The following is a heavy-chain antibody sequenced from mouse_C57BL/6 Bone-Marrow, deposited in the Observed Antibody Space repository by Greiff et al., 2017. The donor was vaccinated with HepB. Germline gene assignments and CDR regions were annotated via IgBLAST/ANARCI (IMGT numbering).Heavy chain of an antibody. J-gene: IGHJ1*03. Sequence: QVQLQQPGAELVKPGASVKLSCKASGYTFTSYWMHWVKQRPGQGLEWIGMIHPNSGSTNYNEKFKSKATLTVDKSSSTAYMQLSSLTSEDSAVYYCARTGYCSSYDWYFDVWGTGTTVTVSS. CDR1: GYTFTSYW. V-gene: IGHV1-64*01. CDR3: ARTGYCSSYDWYFDV. CDR2: IHPNSGST. D-gene: IGHD1-1*01.